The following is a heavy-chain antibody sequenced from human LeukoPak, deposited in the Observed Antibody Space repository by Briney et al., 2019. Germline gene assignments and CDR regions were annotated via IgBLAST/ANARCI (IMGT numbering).Heavy chain of an antibody. J-gene: IGHJ6*02. Sequence: QAGGSLRLSCAASGFTFSNAWMSWVRQAPGKGLEWVSAISGSGGSTYYADSVKGRFTISRDNSKNTLYLQMNSLRAEDTAVYYCAKATRTLYGPVNYGMDVWGQGTTVTVSS. CDR3: AKATRTLYGPVNYGMDV. CDR1: GFTFSNAW. CDR2: ISGSGGST. V-gene: IGHV3-23*01. D-gene: IGHD4-11*01.